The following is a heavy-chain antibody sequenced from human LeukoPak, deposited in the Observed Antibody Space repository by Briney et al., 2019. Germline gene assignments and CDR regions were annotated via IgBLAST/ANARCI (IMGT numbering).Heavy chain of an antibody. V-gene: IGHV4-61*05. CDR2: IYDSGST. Sequence: SETLSLTCTVSSASITSSPYFWGWLRQSPGKGLEWIGYIYDSGSTNYNPSLKSRVTISVDMSKNQFSLELSSVTAADTAVYYCARAVRYYYDTSGYPYYYYMDVWGKGTTVTISS. CDR1: SASITSSPYF. CDR3: ARAVRYYYDTSGYPYYYYMDV. D-gene: IGHD3-22*01. J-gene: IGHJ6*03.